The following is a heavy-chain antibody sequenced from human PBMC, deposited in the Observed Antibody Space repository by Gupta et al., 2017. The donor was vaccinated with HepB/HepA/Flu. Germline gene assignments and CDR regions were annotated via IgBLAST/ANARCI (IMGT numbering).Heavy chain of an antibody. D-gene: IGHD1-26*01. V-gene: IGHV3-66*01. CDR1: GFTVSINY. CDR3: TRKTDGPSGGDY. Sequence: EVQLVQSGGGLVQPGGSLRLSCAASGFTVSINYMSWVRQAPGKGLEWVSLIYSGGDTNYADSVKGRFTISRDNSKNTLYLQMNSLRVEDTGVYYCTRKTDGPSGGDYWGQGTLVTVSS. J-gene: IGHJ4*02. CDR2: IYSGGDT.